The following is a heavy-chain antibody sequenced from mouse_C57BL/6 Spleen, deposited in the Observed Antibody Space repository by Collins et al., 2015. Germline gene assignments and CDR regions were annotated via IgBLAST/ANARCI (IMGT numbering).Heavy chain of an antibody. J-gene: IGHJ3*01. CDR2: INPSNGGT. Sequence: QVQLQQPGTELVKPGASVKLSCKASGYTFTSYWMHWVKQRPGQGLEWIGNINPSNGGTNYNEKFKSKATLTVDRSSSTAYMQLSSLTSEDSAVYYCASPVYYDYGWFAYWGQGTLVTVSA. CDR3: ASPVYYDYGWFAY. D-gene: IGHD2-4*01. V-gene: IGHV1-53*01. CDR1: GYTFTSYW.